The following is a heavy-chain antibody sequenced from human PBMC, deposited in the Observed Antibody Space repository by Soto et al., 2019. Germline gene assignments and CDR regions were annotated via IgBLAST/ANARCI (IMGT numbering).Heavy chain of an antibody. Sequence: GGSLRLSCAASGFIFKMYWMHWVRQSPGKGLVWISRIYNDGTYSDYADSVRGRFTISRDNVNDTLYLQMNNLRAEDSGLYYCTRGPRPISTDTGAYWGQGTQVTVSS. CDR3: TRGPRPISTDTGAY. D-gene: IGHD2-21*02. V-gene: IGHV3-74*01. CDR2: IYNDGTYS. J-gene: IGHJ4*02. CDR1: GFIFKMYW.